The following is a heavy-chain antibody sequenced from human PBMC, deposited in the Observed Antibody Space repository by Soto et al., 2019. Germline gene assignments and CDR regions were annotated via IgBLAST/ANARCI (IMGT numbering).Heavy chain of an antibody. CDR2: INHSRNT. CDR1: GGSIGTSAYY. V-gene: IGHV4-39*01. J-gene: IGHJ5*02. Sequence: PSETLSLTCAVSGGSIGTSAYYCGWIRQAPGKGLEWIGPINHSRNTYLSPSLKDRVTMSVDTSKNSFSLKLRSATAADTGLYYCSRRAPEGFDPWGQGTLVTVSS. CDR3: SRRAPEGFDP.